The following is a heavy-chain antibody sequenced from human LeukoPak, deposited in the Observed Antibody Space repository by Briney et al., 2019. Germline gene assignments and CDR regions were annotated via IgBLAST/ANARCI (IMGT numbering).Heavy chain of an antibody. V-gene: IGHV4-4*07. CDR3: AREYGDLDY. CDR2: INSSGGT. D-gene: IGHD4-17*01. Sequence: SETLSLTCTVSGGSISGFYWSWIRQPAGKGLEWIGRINSSGGTNYNPSLKSRVTMSTDTSSNKFSLNLRSVTAADAAVYYCAREYGDLDYWGRGTLVTVSS. J-gene: IGHJ4*02. CDR1: GGSISGFY.